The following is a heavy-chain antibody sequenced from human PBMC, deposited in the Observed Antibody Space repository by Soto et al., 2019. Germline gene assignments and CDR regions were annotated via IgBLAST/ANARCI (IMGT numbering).Heavy chain of an antibody. CDR1: GFTVSSNY. D-gene: IGHD1-26*01. V-gene: IGHV3-53*01. J-gene: IGHJ6*02. Sequence: EVQLVESGGGLIQPGGSLRLSCAASGFTVSSNYMSWVRQAPGKGLEWVSVIYSGGSTYYADSVKGRFTISRDNSKNTPYLQLNSLRVEDTAVYYCARAGQPLVGATGYYYYGMDVWGQGTTVTVPS. CDR3: ARAGQPLVGATGYYYYGMDV. CDR2: IYSGGST.